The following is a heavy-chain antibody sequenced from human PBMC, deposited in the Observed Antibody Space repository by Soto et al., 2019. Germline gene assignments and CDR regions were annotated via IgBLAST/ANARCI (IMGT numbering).Heavy chain of an antibody. J-gene: IGHJ6*02. D-gene: IGHD6-19*01. CDR1: VFTFSDYY. CDR2: ISSSGSTI. Sequence: QMQLVESGGGLVKPGGSVRLSCAASVFTFSDYYMSWIRQAPGKGLKWVSYISSSGSTIYYADSVKGRFTISRDNAKNSLYLQMNSLRAEDTAVYYCARDKALAGGFYYGMDVWGQGTTVTVSS. CDR3: ARDKALAGGFYYGMDV. V-gene: IGHV3-11*01.